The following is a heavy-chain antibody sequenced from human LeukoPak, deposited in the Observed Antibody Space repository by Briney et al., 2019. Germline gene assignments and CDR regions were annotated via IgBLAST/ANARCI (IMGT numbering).Heavy chain of an antibody. CDR1: GGSFSGYY. CDR2: INHSGST. V-gene: IGHV4-34*01. D-gene: IGHD4-17*01. Sequence: SETLSLTCAVYGGSFSGYYWSWVRQPPGKGLEWIGEINHSGSTNYNPSLKSRVTISVDTSKNQLSLKLSSVTAADTAVYYCARGDYGGNGYYYYGTDVWGQGTTVTVSS. J-gene: IGHJ6*02. CDR3: ARGDYGGNGYYYYGTDV.